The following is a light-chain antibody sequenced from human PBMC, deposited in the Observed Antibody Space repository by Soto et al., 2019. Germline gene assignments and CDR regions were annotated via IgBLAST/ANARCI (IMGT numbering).Light chain of an antibody. Sequence: QSVLTQPASVSVSPEQSITISCTGTSSDVGGYNYVSWYQQHPGKAPKLMIYEVNYRPSGVSNRFSGSRSGNTASLTISGLQAEDEADYFCSSYTSSNTGVFGGGTKLTVL. CDR2: EVN. V-gene: IGLV2-14*01. CDR3: SSYTSSNTGV. CDR1: SSDVGGYNY. J-gene: IGLJ3*02.